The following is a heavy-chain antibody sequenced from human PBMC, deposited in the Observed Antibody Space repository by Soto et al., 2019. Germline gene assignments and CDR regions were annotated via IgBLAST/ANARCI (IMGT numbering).Heavy chain of an antibody. CDR2: IYPGDSDT. CDR1: GYDFTSYW. D-gene: IGHD2-2*01. Sequence: EVQLVQSGAEVKKPGESLRISCKASGYDFTSYWIGWVRQKPGKGLEWMGMIYPGDSDTRDSPSFQGQVTISADKSTSSAYLPWSNLKASDTAMYYCARRRSSTAFDIWGQGTMVTVSS. V-gene: IGHV5-51*03. CDR3: ARRRSSTAFDI. J-gene: IGHJ3*02.